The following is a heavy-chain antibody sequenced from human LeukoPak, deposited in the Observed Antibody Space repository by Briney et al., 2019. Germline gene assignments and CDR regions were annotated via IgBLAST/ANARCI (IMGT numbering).Heavy chain of an antibody. Sequence: GGSLRLSCAASGFTVSLNFMNWVRQAPGTGLEWVSIIHPDGVTHYSDSVKGRFTISRDNSNNVLYLQMNGLRAEDTAVYSCAGGRGYIIDYWGQGTLVTVSS. V-gene: IGHV3-53*01. CDR1: GFTVSLNF. D-gene: IGHD5-18*01. J-gene: IGHJ4*02. CDR3: AGGRGYIIDY. CDR2: IHPDGVT.